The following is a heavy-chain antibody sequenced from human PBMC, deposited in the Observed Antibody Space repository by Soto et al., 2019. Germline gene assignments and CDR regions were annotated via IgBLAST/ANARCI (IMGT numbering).Heavy chain of an antibody. D-gene: IGHD5-12*01. CDR1: GFTFSNYA. CDR3: AKERSSGYYFFDY. J-gene: IGHJ4*02. Sequence: EVQLLESGGGLVQPGGSLRLSCAASGFTFSNYAMSWVRQAPGEGLEWVSTISGSDGSTYYADSVKGRFTISRDISKNPLYLQMNSLRAEDTAIYYGAKERSSGYYFFDYWGQGTLVTVSS. CDR2: ISGSDGST. V-gene: IGHV3-23*01.